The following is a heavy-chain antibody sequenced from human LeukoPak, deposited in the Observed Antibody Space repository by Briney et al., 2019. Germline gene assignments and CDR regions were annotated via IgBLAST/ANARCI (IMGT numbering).Heavy chain of an antibody. CDR3: ARAPGTTFDY. D-gene: IGHD4-17*01. V-gene: IGHV4-39*07. CDR2: IYYGGST. J-gene: IGHJ4*01. CDR1: GGSISSSSYY. Sequence: SETLSLTCTVSGGSISSSSYYWGWIRQPPGKGLEWIGSIYYGGSTYYNPSLKSRVTISVDTSKNQFSLKLSSVTAADTAAYYCARAPGTTFDYWGHGNMVTVSS.